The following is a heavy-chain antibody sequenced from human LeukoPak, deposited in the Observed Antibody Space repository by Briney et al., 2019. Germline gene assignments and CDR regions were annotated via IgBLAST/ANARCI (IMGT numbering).Heavy chain of an antibody. V-gene: IGHV3-74*01. CDR3: ASEYQQPLDY. CDR2: INSDGRTT. Sequence: PGGSLRLSCAASGFTFSSYWMHWVRQAPGKGLVWVSRINSDGRTTIYADSVKGRFTISRDNAKNTLYLQMSSLRAEDTAVYYCASEYQQPLDYWGQGALVTVSS. D-gene: IGHD2-2*01. CDR1: GFTFSSYW. J-gene: IGHJ4*02.